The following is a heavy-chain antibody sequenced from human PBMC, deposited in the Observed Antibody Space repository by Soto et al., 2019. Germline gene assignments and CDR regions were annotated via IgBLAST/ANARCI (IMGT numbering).Heavy chain of an antibody. CDR3: ARDKGGAALKGSGMDV. J-gene: IGHJ6*02. Sequence: QVQVQESGPGLVKPSQTLSLKCSVSGGSIGSRDYYWSWIRQHPEKGLKWIGSIYYNGNTDYNPSLRVRATMSLATSMNEFSLKLPSATAADTAVYYCARDKGGAALKGSGMDVWGEGTTVTVS. CDR1: GGSIGSRDYY. D-gene: IGHD6-25*01. CDR2: IYYNGNT. V-gene: IGHV4-31*02.